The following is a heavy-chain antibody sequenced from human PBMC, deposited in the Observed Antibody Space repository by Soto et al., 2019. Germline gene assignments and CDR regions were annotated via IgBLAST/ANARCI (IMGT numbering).Heavy chain of an antibody. J-gene: IGHJ4*02. CDR1: GGTFSSYA. D-gene: IGHD2-15*01. CDR3: ARVRLGYCSGGSCYLDY. Sequence: QVQLVQSGAEVKKPGSSVKVSCKASGGTFSSYAISWVRQAPGQGLEWMGGIIPIFGTANYAQKFQGRVSITAVESTSTAYMELSSLRSEDTAVYYCARVRLGYCSGGSCYLDYWGQGTLVTVSS. CDR2: IIPIFGTA. V-gene: IGHV1-69*12.